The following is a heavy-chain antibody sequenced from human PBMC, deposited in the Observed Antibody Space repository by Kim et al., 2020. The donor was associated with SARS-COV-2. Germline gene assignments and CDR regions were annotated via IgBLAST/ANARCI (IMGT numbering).Heavy chain of an antibody. CDR1: GFTVSSNY. Sequence: GGSLRLSCAASGFTVSSNYMSWVRQAPGKGLEWVSVIYSGGSTYYADSVKGRFTISRHNSKNTLYLQMNSLRAEDTAVYYCARFKWELLRVRAFDIWGQGTMVTVSS. V-gene: IGHV3-53*04. D-gene: IGHD1-26*01. CDR2: IYSGGST. CDR3: ARFKWELLRVRAFDI. J-gene: IGHJ3*02.